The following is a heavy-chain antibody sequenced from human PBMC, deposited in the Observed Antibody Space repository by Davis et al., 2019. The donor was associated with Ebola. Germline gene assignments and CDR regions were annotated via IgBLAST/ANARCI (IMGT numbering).Heavy chain of an antibody. Sequence: ASVKVSCKASGYTFTGYYMHWVRQAPGQGLEWMGWISAYNGNTNYAQKLQGRVTMTTDTSTSTAYMELRSLRSDDTAVYYCARVAPGWFDPWGQGTLVTVSS. J-gene: IGHJ5*02. CDR1: GYTFTGYY. V-gene: IGHV1-18*04. CDR3: ARVAPGWFDP. CDR2: ISAYNGNT.